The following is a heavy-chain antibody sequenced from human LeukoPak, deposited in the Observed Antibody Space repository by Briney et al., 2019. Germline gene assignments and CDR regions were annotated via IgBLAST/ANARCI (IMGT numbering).Heavy chain of an antibody. J-gene: IGHJ6*03. D-gene: IGHD2/OR15-2a*01. CDR2: INHSGST. CDR3: ARRPSMGVGYYYYYYMDV. CDR1: GGSFSGYY. V-gene: IGHV4-34*01. Sequence: SETLSLTCAVYGGSFSGYYWSWIRQPPGKGLEWIGEINHSGSTNYNPSLKSRVTISVDTSKNQFSLRLSSVTAADTAVYYCARRPSMGVGYYYYYYMDVWGKGTTVTISS.